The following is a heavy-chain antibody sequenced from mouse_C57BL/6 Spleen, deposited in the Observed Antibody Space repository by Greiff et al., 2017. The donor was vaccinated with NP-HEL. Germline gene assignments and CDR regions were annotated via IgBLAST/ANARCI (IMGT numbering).Heavy chain of an antibody. Sequence: VQLKESGPGLVAPSQSLSITCTVSGFSLTSYGVDWVRQAPGKGLEWLGVIWGVGSTNYTSALKSRLSISKDNSKSQVFLKMNSLQTGDTAMYYCAEGGSPYAMDYWGQGTSVTVSS. V-gene: IGHV2-6*01. D-gene: IGHD1-1*02. CDR2: IWGVGST. J-gene: IGHJ4*01. CDR1: GFSLTSYG. CDR3: AEGGSPYAMDY.